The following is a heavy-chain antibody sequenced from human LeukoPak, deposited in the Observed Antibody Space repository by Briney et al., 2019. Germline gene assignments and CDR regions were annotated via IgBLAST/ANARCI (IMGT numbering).Heavy chain of an antibody. CDR3: ARGILPFVGATPLGFDY. D-gene: IGHD1-26*01. J-gene: IGHJ4*02. CDR1: GGTFSSYA. CDR2: IIPIFGIA. V-gene: IGHV1-69*04. Sequence: SVKVSYKASGGTFSSYAISWVRQAPGQGLEWMGRIIPIFGIANYAQRFQGRVTITADKSTSTAYMELSSLRSEDTAVYYCARGILPFVGATPLGFDYWGQGTLVTVSS.